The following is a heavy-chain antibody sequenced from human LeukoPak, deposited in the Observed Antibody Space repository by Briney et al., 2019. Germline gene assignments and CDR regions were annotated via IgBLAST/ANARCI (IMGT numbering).Heavy chain of an antibody. CDR1: GFTFDDYA. CDR2: ISWNSDSI. V-gene: IGHV3-9*01. D-gene: IGHD5-18*01. Sequence: GGSLRLSCAASGFTFDDYAMHWVRRAPGKGVEGVSGISWNSDSIGYADCVKGRFTISRDNAKNSLYLQMNSRRAEDTALSYCAKGTVETAMAADDAFDIWGQGTMVTASS. J-gene: IGHJ3*02. CDR3: AKGTVETAMAADDAFDI.